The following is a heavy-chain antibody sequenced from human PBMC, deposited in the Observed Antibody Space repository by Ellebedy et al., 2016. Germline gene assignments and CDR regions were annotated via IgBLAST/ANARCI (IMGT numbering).Heavy chain of an antibody. Sequence: GGSLRLSCAASGFTVTSNYMSWVRQAPGKGLEWVSVIYSGGSTYADSVKGRFTISRDNSKNTLYLQLNSLRAEDTAVYYCARENEDFGLAFDIWGQGTMVTVSS. J-gene: IGHJ3*02. CDR1: GFTVTSNY. D-gene: IGHD3/OR15-3a*01. V-gene: IGHV3-53*01. CDR2: IYSGGST. CDR3: ARENEDFGLAFDI.